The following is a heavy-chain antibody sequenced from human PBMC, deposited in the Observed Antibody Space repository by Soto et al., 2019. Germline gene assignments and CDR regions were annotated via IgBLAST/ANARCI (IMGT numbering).Heavy chain of an antibody. Sequence: EVQLLESGGGLVQPGGSLRLSCAASGFTFRSYSMAWVRQAPGKWLEWVLVISGSGGSPYYADSVKGRFTISRDNSKNTLYPQMNSPRAEATAVYYCPIASHMYYDVFTGYYLSYYFDYWGQGTLVTVSS. CDR3: PIASHMYYDVFTGYYLSYYFDY. J-gene: IGHJ4*02. CDR1: GFTFRSYS. CDR2: ISGSGGSP. V-gene: IGHV3-23*01. D-gene: IGHD3-9*01.